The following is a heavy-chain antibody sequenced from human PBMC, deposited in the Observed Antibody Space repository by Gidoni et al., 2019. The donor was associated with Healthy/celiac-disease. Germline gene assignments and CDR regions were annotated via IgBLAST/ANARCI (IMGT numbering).Heavy chain of an antibody. V-gene: IGHV1-2*04. CDR1: GYTFTGCY. Sequence: QLQLVHSGAEVQKPGTSVTVSCKASGYTFTGCYMQWVRQAPGQGLEWMGWINPNSGGTNYPQKLQGWVTTTRDTSTSTAYMELSRLRSDDTAVYYCAREIKPEYSSSLAAFDIWGQGTMVTVSS. J-gene: IGHJ3*02. D-gene: IGHD6-6*01. CDR2: INPNSGGT. CDR3: AREIKPEYSSSLAAFDI.